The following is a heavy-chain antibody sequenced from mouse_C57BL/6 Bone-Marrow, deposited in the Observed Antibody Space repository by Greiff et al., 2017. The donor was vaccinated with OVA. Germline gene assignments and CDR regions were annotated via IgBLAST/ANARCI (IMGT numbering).Heavy chain of an antibody. CDR1: GYTFTDYY. J-gene: IGHJ2*01. V-gene: IGHV1-26*01. Sequence: VQLQQSGPELVKPGASVKISCKASGYTFTDYYMNWVKQSHGKSLEWIGDINPNNGGTSYNQKFKGKATLTVDKSSSTAYMELRSLTSEDSAVYYCARRGYDPNYFDYWGQGTTLTVSS. CDR2: INPNNGGT. CDR3: ARRGYDPNYFDY. D-gene: IGHD2-3*01.